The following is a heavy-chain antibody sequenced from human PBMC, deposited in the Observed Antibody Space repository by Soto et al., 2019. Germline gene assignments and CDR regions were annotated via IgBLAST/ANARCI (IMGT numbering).Heavy chain of an antibody. V-gene: IGHV3-48*03. Sequence: EVQLVESGGGLVQAGGSLRLFCAASGFTFSNYEMNWVRQAPGKGLEWVSYIGTRGRTIYYADSVKGRFTISRDNAKNCLYLQMNSLRAEDKAVYYCARDPAIYSGKFDYGLDVWGQGTTVTVSS. CDR2: IGTRGRTI. CDR3: ARDPAIYSGKFDYGLDV. CDR1: GFTFSNYE. J-gene: IGHJ6*02. D-gene: IGHD4-4*01.